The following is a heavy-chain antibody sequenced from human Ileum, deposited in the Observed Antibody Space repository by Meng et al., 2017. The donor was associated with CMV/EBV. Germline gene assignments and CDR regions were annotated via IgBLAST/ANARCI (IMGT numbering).Heavy chain of an antibody. V-gene: IGHV1-46*01. J-gene: IGHJ4*02. Sequence: CKVSAYTFTTYHFHWVRQAPGEGPEWMAMVDPPDNSVSDAQKFRGRVSVTWDKFTGTVNMGLNGLSSDDTAVYYCAATLPETKLVLEHWGQGTLVTVSS. D-gene: IGHD3-10*01. CDR2: VDPPDNSV. CDR1: AYTFTTYH. CDR3: AATLPETKLVLEH.